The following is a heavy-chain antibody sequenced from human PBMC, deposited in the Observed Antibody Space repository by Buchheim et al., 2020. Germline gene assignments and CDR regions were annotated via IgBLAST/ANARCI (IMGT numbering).Heavy chain of an antibody. CDR1: GFTFSSYG. CDR2: IWYDGSNK. J-gene: IGHJ4*02. V-gene: IGHV3-33*01. D-gene: IGHD2-2*03. Sequence: QVQLVESGGGVVQPGRSLRLSCAASGFTFSSYGMHWVRQAPGKGLEWVAVIWYDGSNKYYADSVKGRFTISRDNSKNPLYLQMNSLRAEDTAVYYCARAMDIVVVPAAICDYWGQGTL. CDR3: ARAMDIVVVPAAICDY.